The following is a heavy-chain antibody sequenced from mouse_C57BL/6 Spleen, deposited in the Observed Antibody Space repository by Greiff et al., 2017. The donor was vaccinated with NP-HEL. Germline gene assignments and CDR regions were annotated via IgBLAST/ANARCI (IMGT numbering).Heavy chain of an antibody. CDR1: GFTFSDYY. V-gene: IGHV5-16*02. J-gene: IGHJ1*03. CDR2: INYDGSST. D-gene: IGHD1-1*01. Sequence: EVQLVESEGGLVQPGSSMKLSCTASGFTFSDYYMAWVRQVPEKGLEWVANINYDGSSTYYLDSLKSRFIISRDNAKNILYLQMSSLKSEDTATYYCARREGFIPGYFDVWGTGTTVTVSS. CDR3: ARREGFIPGYFDV.